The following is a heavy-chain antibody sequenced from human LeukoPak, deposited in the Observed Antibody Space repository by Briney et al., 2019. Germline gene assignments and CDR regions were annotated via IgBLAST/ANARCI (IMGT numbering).Heavy chain of an antibody. CDR1: GFTFSSYW. Sequence: RGSLRLSCAASGFTFSSYWMNWARQAPGKGLEWVASINHNGNVNYYVDSVKGRFTISRDNAKNSLYLQISNLRAEDTAVYFCARGGGLDVWGQGATVTVSS. J-gene: IGHJ6*02. V-gene: IGHV3-7*03. CDR3: ARGGGLDV. CDR2: INHNGNVN. D-gene: IGHD3-16*01.